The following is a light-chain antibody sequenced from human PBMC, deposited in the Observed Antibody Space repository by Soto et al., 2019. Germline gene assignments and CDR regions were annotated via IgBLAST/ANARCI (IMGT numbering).Light chain of an antibody. V-gene: IGLV2-8*01. CDR1: SSDVGGYNY. CDR2: QVN. J-gene: IGLJ3*02. Sequence: QSALTQPPSASGSPGQSVTISCTGTSSDVGGYNYVSWYQQHPGKAPKLIIFQVNKRPSGVPDRFSGSKSGNAASLTVSGLQAEDEADYYCNSYAGSNNWVFGVGTKLAVL. CDR3: NSYAGSNNWV.